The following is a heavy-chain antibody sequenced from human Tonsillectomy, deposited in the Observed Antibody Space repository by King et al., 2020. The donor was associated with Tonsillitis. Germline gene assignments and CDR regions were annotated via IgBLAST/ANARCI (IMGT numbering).Heavy chain of an antibody. J-gene: IGHJ4*02. CDR2: IYPGDSDT. Sequence: VQLVESGAEVKKPGESLKISCKGSGYNFTNYWIAWVHQMPGKGLDYMGIIYPGDSDTRYSPSFQGQVTISADKSIGTAYLQWSSLKASDTAMYYCARTSVTGFDYWGQGTLLIVSS. V-gene: IGHV5-51*07. D-gene: IGHD3-9*01. CDR1: GYNFTNYW. CDR3: ARTSVTGFDY.